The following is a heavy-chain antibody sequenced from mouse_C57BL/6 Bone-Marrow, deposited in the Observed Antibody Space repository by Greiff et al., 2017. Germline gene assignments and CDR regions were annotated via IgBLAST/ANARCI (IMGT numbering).Heavy chain of an antibody. V-gene: IGHV1-64*01. CDR3: AMWITAVVATRDAMDY. Sequence: QVQLQQPGAELVKPGASVKLSCKASGYTFTSYWMHWVKQRPGQGLEWIGMIHPNSGSTNYNEKFKSQATLTVDKSSSTAYMQLSSLTSEDSAVYYCAMWITAVVATRDAMDYWGQGTSVTVSS. J-gene: IGHJ4*01. CDR2: IHPNSGST. CDR1: GYTFTSYW. D-gene: IGHD1-1*01.